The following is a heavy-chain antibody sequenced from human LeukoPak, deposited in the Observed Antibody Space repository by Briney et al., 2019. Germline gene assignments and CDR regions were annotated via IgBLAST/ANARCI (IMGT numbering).Heavy chain of an antibody. CDR2: IYHSGST. CDR3: ARGYDILTGYYNPPDY. D-gene: IGHD3-9*01. CDR1: GGSFSDYF. V-gene: IGHV4-34*01. J-gene: IGHJ4*02. Sequence: SETLSLTCAVYGGSFSDYFWNWIRQPPGKGLEWIGEIYHSGSTNYNPSLKSRVTISVDKSKNQFSLKLSSVTAADTAVYYCARGYDILTGYYNPPDYWGQGTLVTVSS.